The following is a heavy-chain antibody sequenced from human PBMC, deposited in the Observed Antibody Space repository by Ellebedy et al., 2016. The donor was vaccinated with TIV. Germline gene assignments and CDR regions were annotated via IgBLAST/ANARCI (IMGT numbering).Heavy chain of an antibody. D-gene: IGHD6-6*01. CDR2: ISNSGSTT. CDR1: GFTFSDYY. J-gene: IGHJ6*02. CDR3: ARDIAARVFFYYGMDV. V-gene: IGHV3-11*01. Sequence: GESLKISCAASGFTFSDYYMTWIRQAPGKGLEWVSKISNSGSTTFYADSVKGRFIVSRDNAKKTLYLQMNSLRAEETAVYYCARDIAARVFFYYGMDVWGQGTTVTVSS.